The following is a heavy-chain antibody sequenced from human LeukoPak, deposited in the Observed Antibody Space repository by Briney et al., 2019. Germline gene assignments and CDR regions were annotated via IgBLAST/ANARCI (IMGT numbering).Heavy chain of an antibody. CDR1: GYTFTSYD. CDR2: MNPNSGNT. CDR3: ARVGYCSSTSCYGYYYMDV. J-gene: IGHJ6*03. V-gene: IGHV1-8*01. Sequence: ASVKVSCKASGYTFTSYDINWVRQATGQGLEWMGWMNPNSGNTGYAQKFQGRVTMTRNTSISTAYMELSSLRSEDTAVYYCARVGYCSSTSCYGYYYMDVWGKGTTVTISS. D-gene: IGHD2-2*01.